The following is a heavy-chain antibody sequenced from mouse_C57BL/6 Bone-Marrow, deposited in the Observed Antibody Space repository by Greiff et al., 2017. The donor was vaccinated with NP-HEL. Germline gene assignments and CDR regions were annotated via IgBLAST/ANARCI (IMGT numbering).Heavy chain of an antibody. Sequence: VQRVESGAELARPGASVKMSCKASGYTFTSYTMHWVKQRPGQGLEWIGYINPSSGYTKYNQKFKDKATLTADKSSSTAYMQLSSLTSEDSAVYYCARSGGCYFQHFDYWGQGTTLTVSS. V-gene: IGHV1-4*01. CDR1: GYTFTSYT. J-gene: IGHJ2*01. D-gene: IGHD2-12*01. CDR3: ARSGGCYFQHFDY. CDR2: INPSSGYT.